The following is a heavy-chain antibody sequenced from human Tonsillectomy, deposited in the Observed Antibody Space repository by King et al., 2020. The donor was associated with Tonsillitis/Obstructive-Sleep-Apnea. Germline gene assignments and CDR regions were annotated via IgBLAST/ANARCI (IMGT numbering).Heavy chain of an antibody. V-gene: IGHV4-34*01. CDR3: ARRKYSSGLVHDYYYGMDV. Sequence: VQLQQWGAGLLKPSETLSLTCAVYGGSFSGYYWSWIRQPPGKGLEWIGEINHSGSTNYNPSLKSRVTISVDTSKNQFSLKLSSVTAADTAVYYCARRKYSSGLVHDYYYGMDVWGQGTTVTVSS. CDR2: INHSGST. CDR1: GGSFSGYY. J-gene: IGHJ6*02. D-gene: IGHD6-19*01.